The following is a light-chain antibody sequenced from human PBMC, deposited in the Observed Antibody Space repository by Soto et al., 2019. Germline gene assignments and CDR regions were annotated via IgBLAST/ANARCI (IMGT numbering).Light chain of an antibody. V-gene: IGKV2-24*01. J-gene: IGKJ3*01. CDR1: QSLVHTNGKTY. CDR3: MQARQSPT. Sequence: DIVMTQTPLSLHVTLGQPASISCRSSQSLVHTNGKTYLSWLHQRPGQPPRLLIYEISNRFFGVPDRFSGSGAGPEFTLKISRVEAEDVGVYYCMQARQSPTFGPGTKVDIE. CDR2: EIS.